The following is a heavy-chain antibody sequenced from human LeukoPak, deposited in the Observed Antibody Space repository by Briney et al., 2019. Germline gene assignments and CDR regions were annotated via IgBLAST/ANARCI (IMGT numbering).Heavy chain of an antibody. CDR2: IYWNEDK. J-gene: IGHJ3*02. D-gene: IGHD1-14*01. Sequence: SGPTLLQPTRTLTLTFTFSGFSLSTSGVGVGWIRQPPGKALERLALIYWNEDKRYTPFLKSRLTITKDTTKNQVVLTMTNMDPGDTATYYCAHDGTTFVTAFDIWGQGTMVTVSS. CDR3: AHDGTTFVTAFDI. V-gene: IGHV2-5*01. CDR1: GFSLSTSGVG.